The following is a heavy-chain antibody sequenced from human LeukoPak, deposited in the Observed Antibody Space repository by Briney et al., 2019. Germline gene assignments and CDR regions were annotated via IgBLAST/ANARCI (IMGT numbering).Heavy chain of an antibody. CDR3: ARAPAGGYFDL. CDR1: GGSFSGYY. D-gene: IGHD3-10*01. Sequence: SETLSLTCAVYGGSFSGYYWSWIRQPPGKGLEWIGEINHSGSTNYNPSLKSRVTTSVDTSKNQFSLRLSSVTAADTAVYYCARAPAGGYFDLWGRGTLVTVSS. V-gene: IGHV4-34*01. CDR2: INHSGST. J-gene: IGHJ2*01.